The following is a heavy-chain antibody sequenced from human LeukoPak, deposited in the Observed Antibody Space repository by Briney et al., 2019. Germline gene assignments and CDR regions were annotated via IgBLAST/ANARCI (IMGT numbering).Heavy chain of an antibody. CDR1: GGSISSGSYY. CDR2: INDSGTI. Sequence: SQTLSLTCTVSGGSISSGSYYWSWIRQSPGMGLEWIGEINDSGTINYNPSLMSRVTISLDKSKNQFSLRLSSATAADTAVYYCARRWNYGRNYYIDVWGKGATVSVSS. J-gene: IGHJ6*03. CDR3: ARRWNYGRNYYIDV. D-gene: IGHD1-7*01. V-gene: IGHV4-61*05.